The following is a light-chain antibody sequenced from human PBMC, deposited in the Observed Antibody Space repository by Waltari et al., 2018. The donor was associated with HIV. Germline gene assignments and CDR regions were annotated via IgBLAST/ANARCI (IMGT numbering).Light chain of an antibody. J-gene: IGLJ3*02. CDR3: ASFTGDNTLL. CDR2: DVD. Sequence: SAVTQPASVSGLPGQSITISCTGDDSAFVLDNFVSWYQHHPDKLPRLIGYDVDRRASAISARFSGSKSGHTASLNISGLRAEDEAHYYCASFTGDNTLLFGGGTKVTVL. V-gene: IGLV2-14*01. CDR1: DSAFVLDNF.